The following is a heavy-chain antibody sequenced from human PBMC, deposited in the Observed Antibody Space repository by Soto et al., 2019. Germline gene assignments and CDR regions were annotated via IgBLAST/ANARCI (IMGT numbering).Heavy chain of an antibody. CDR3: TRRYNWNDYYFDP. J-gene: IGHJ5*02. CDR1: GGSISSGDYY. D-gene: IGHD1-20*01. CDR2: SYYSGTS. V-gene: IGHV4-39*01. Sequence: PSETLSLTCTVSGGSISSGDYYWSWIRQHPGKGLEWVGSSYYSGTSYFNPALKGRVTISVDTSTNQFSLRLTSVTAADTAVYYCTRRYNWNDYYFDPWGQGTLVTVSS.